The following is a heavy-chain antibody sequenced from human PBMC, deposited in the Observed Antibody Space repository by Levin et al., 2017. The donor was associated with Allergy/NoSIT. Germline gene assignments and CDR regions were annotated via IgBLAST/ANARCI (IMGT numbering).Heavy chain of an antibody. CDR2: TSSDGSNK. D-gene: IGHD5-18*01. J-gene: IGHJ6*02. Sequence: GGSLRLSCAASGFTFSTYGMHWVRQAPGKGLEWVSLTSSDGSNKHYADSVKGRFTISRDNSKNTLYLQMHSLRAEDTAVYYFAKDRGLWSHYGMDVWGQGTTVTVSS. V-gene: IGHV3-30*18. CDR1: GFTFSTYG. CDR3: AKDRGLWSHYGMDV.